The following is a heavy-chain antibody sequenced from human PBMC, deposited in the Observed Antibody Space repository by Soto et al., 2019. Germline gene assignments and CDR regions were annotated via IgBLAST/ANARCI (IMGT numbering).Heavy chain of an antibody. V-gene: IGHV4-4*02. D-gene: IGHD5-18*01. CDR2: IYHSGST. J-gene: IGHJ4*02. CDR3: AREKIAGTAMPNPFDY. CDR1: GGSISSSNW. Sequence: SETLSITCAVSGGSISSSNWWSWVRQPPGKGLEWIGEIYHSGSTNYNPYLKSRDTISVDKSKIQFSLKLSSVTAADTAVYYCAREKIAGTAMPNPFDYWGQG.